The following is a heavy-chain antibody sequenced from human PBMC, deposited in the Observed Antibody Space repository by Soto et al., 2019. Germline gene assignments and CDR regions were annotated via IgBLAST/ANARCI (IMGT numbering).Heavy chain of an antibody. D-gene: IGHD3-9*01. J-gene: IGHJ3*02. V-gene: IGHV3-23*01. Sequence: GGSLRLSCAASGFTFSSYAMNWVRQAPWKGLEWVSVISGSGGSTYYADSVKGRFTISRDNSKNTLYLQMNSLRAEDTAIYYCAKGLVDDILTGYYIDAFDIWGQGTMVTVSS. CDR3: AKGLVDDILTGYYIDAFDI. CDR2: ISGSGGST. CDR1: GFTFSSYA.